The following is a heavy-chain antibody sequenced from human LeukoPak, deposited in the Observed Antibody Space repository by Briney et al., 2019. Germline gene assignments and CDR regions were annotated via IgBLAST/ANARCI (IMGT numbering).Heavy chain of an antibody. CDR2: IYHSGST. Sequence: PSETLSLTCTVSGGSISSGGYYWSWIRQPPGKGLEWIGYIYHSGSTYYNPSLKSRVTISVDTSKTQFSLNLISMTAADTAVYYCVTSLGAAAGRSWFDPWGQGTLVTVSS. CDR3: VTSLGAAAGRSWFDP. J-gene: IGHJ5*02. D-gene: IGHD6-13*01. CDR1: GGSISSGGYY. V-gene: IGHV4-30-2*01.